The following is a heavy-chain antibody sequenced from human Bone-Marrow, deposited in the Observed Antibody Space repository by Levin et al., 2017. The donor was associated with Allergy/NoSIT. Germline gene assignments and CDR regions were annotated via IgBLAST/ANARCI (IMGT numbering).Heavy chain of an antibody. V-gene: IGHV3-30*18. CDR2: ISYDGSNK. J-gene: IGHJ4*02. CDR1: GFTFSSYG. CDR3: AKDRQRKVGATIDFDY. D-gene: IGHD1-26*01. Sequence: PGGSLRLSCAASGFTFSSYGMHWVRQAPGKGLEWVAVISYDGSNKYYADSVKGRFTISRDNSKNTLYLQMNSLRAEDTAVYYCAKDRQRKVGATIDFDYWGQGTLVTVSS.